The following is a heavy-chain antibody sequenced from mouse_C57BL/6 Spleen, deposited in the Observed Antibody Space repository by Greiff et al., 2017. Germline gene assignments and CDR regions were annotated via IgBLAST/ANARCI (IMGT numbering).Heavy chain of an antibody. V-gene: IGHV1-5*01. CDR1: GYTFTSYW. D-gene: IGHD2-4*01. Sequence: EVQLQQSGTVLARPGASVKMSCKTSGYTFTSYWMHWVKQRPGQGLEWIGAIYPGNSDTSYNQKFKGKAKLTAVTSASAAYMALSSLTNEDSAVYYCTRVDDYDPFFDYWGQGTTLTVSS. J-gene: IGHJ2*01. CDR2: IYPGNSDT. CDR3: TRVDDYDPFFDY.